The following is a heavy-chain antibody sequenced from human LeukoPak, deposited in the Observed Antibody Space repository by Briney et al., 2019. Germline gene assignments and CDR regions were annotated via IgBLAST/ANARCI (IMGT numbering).Heavy chain of an antibody. Sequence: PGGSLRLSCGASGFTFSSYAMNWVRQAPGKGLEWVSSISGSGGRTHYADYAKGRFTISRDNSENTLYLQMNSLRGEDTAVYYCARDGYSGSYYRLYYFFMDVWGKGTTVTVSS. CDR2: ISGSGGRT. D-gene: IGHD1-26*01. CDR1: GFTFSSYA. CDR3: ARDGYSGSYYRLYYFFMDV. J-gene: IGHJ6*03. V-gene: IGHV3-23*01.